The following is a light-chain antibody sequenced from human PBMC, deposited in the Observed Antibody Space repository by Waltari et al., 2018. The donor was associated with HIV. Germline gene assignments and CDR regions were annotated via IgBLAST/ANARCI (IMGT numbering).Light chain of an antibody. CDR3: QQYNNWPLT. CDR2: GAS. Sequence: ERVMTQSPATLSVSPGERATLPCRASQSVSSNLAWYQQTPGQAPRLLIDGASTRATGIPARFSGSGSGTDFTLTIGSLQSEDFAVYYCQQYNNWPLTFGGGTTVEIK. J-gene: IGKJ4*01. V-gene: IGKV3-15*01. CDR1: QSVSSN.